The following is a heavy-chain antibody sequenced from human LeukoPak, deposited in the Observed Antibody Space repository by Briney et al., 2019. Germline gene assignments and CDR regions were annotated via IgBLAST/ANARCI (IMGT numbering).Heavy chain of an antibody. CDR1: GGSFSGYY. Sequence: PSETLSLTCAVYGGSFSGYYWSWIRQPPGKGLEWIGEINHSGSTNYNPSLKSRVTISVDTSKNQFSLKLSSVTAADTAVYYCARGKVRGVIISRSHCFDPWGQGTLVTVSS. CDR3: ARGKVRGVIISRSHCFDP. J-gene: IGHJ5*02. CDR2: INHSGST. D-gene: IGHD3-10*01. V-gene: IGHV4-34*01.